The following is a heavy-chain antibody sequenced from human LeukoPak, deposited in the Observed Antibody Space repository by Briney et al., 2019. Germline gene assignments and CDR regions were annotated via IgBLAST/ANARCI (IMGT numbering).Heavy chain of an antibody. CDR2: MYYSGSN. CDR1: GGSITYYY. V-gene: IGHV4-59*08. J-gene: IGHJ3*02. CDR3: ARRVGKAADGNPFDI. Sequence: SETLSLTCTVSGGSITYYYWSWIRQPPGKGLEWIGYMYYSGSNDYNPSLKSRVTISVDTSKNQFSLKLRSVTAADTAVYYCARRVGKAADGNPFDIWGQGTMVIVSS. D-gene: IGHD6-13*01.